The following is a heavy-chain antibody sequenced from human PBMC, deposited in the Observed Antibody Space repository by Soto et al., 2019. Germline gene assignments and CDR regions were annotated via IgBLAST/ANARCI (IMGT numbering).Heavy chain of an antibody. J-gene: IGHJ6*02. CDR1: GGSMSSDDYY. D-gene: IGHD3-16*01. Sequence: TLSLTSTVSGGSMSSDDYYWSWIRQPPGKGLEWIGYIYYSGSTYYNPSLKSRVTISVDTSKNQFSLKLSYVTAADTAVYYCDSDGGRSYYYYGMDVWGQGTTVTVSS. V-gene: IGHV4-30-4*01. CDR3: DSDGGRSYYYYGMDV. CDR2: IYYSGST.